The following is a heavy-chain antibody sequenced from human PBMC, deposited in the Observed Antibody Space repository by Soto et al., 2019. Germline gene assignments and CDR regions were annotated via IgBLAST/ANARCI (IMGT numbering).Heavy chain of an antibody. J-gene: IGHJ6*02. CDR2: ISYDGSNK. CDR1: GFTFSSYG. D-gene: IGHD3-10*01. Sequence: SLRLSCAASGFTFSSYGMHWVRQAPGKGLEWVAVISYDGSNKYYADSVKGRFTISRDNSKNTLYLQMNSLRAEDTAVYYCAKSFRGTEYYYYGMDVWGQGTTVTVSS. V-gene: IGHV3-30*18. CDR3: AKSFRGTEYYYYGMDV.